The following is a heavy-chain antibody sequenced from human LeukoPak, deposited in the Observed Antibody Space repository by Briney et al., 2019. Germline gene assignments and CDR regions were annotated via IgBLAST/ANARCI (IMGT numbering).Heavy chain of an antibody. CDR1: GYTFTGYY. Sequence: ASVKVSCKASGYTFTGYYMHWVRQAPGQGLEWMGWINPNSGGTNYAQKFQGRVTMTRDTSISIAYMKLSRLRSDDTAVYYCARTKDGNHAEYFQHWGQGTLVTVSS. CDR3: ARTKDGNHAEYFQH. CDR2: INPNSGGT. J-gene: IGHJ1*01. V-gene: IGHV1-2*02. D-gene: IGHD4-23*01.